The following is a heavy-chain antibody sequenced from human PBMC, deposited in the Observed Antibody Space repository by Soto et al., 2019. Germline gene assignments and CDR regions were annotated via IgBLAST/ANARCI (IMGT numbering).Heavy chain of an antibody. CDR2: IYYSGST. CDR3: AGHGVTTDLNWFDP. J-gene: IGHJ5*02. D-gene: IGHD4-17*01. V-gene: IGHV4-59*08. CDR1: GGSISSYY. Sequence: PSETLSLTCTVSGGSISSYYWSWIRQPPGKGLEWIGYIYYSGSTNYNPSLKSRVTISVDTSKNQFSLKLSSVTAADTAVYYCAGHGVTTDLNWFDPWGQGTLVTVSS.